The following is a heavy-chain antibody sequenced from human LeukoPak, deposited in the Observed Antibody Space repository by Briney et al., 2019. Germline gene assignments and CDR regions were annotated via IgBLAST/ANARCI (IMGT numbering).Heavy chain of an antibody. V-gene: IGHV4-59*01. CDR2: IYNNVNT. CDR3: VRDWWLGSLSLQGYFYGLDV. D-gene: IGHD2-15*01. J-gene: IGHJ6*02. Sequence: SETLSLTCTVSGASISDFYWTWIRQPPGKGLEWIGYIYNNVNTDYNSSLKSRVTISVDRSKNQFSLRLTSVTAADTAVYYCVRDWWLGSLSLQGYFYGLDVWGQGTTVTVSS. CDR1: GASISDFY.